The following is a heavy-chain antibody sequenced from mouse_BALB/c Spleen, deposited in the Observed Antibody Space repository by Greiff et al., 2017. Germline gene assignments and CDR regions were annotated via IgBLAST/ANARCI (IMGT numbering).Heavy chain of an antibody. CDR3: TRCTATPYAMDY. CDR1: GYTFTSYW. V-gene: IGHV1-69*02. J-gene: IGHJ4*01. Sequence: QVQLQQPGAELVRPGASVKLSCKASGYTFTSYWINWVKQRAGQGLEWIGNIYPSDSYTNYNQKFKDKATLTVDKSSSTAYMQLSSPTSEDSAVYYCTRCTATPYAMDYWGQGTSVTVSS. CDR2: IYPSDSYT. D-gene: IGHD6-1*01.